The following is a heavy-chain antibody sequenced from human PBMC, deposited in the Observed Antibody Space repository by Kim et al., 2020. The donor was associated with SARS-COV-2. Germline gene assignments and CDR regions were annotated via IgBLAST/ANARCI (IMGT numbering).Heavy chain of an antibody. J-gene: IGHJ1*01. D-gene: IGHD3-10*01. CDR3: ARDDRSSSGFIEH. V-gene: IGHV3-33*01. CDR2: IWYDGSYK. CDR1: GFTFSTFA. Sequence: GGSLRLSCAASGFTFSTFAMHWVRQSPGKGLEWVTIIWYDGSYKYYADSVKGRFTISRDNSKNTLYLQMNSLTAEDTAMYYCARDDRSSSGFIEHWGQGTLVIVSS.